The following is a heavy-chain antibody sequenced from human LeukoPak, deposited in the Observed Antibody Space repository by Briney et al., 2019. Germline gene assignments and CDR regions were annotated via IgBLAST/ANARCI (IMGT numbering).Heavy chain of an antibody. J-gene: IGHJ6*03. D-gene: IGHD6-13*01. V-gene: IGHV3-66*01. CDR3: ASYSSSPFSSYYYYYMDV. Sequence: GGSLRLSCAASRFTVSSIYMIRVRQAPGKGLVGVSDLYSGGSTYYADSVKGRFTISRDNSKNTLYLQMNSLRAEDTAVYYCASYSSSPFSSYYYYYMDVWGKGTTVTISS. CDR2: LYSGGST. CDR1: RFTVSSIY.